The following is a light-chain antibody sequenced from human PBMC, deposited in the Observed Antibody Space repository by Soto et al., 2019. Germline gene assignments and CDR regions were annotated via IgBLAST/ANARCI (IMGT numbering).Light chain of an antibody. CDR2: KAS. J-gene: IGKJ5*01. CDR1: QSIRSW. CDR3: QQYNSYSPVT. Sequence: DIQMTQSPSTLSASVGDRVTITCRASQSIRSWLAWYQQKPGKAPKLLIYKASSLESGVPSRFSGRGSGTEFTLTISSLQPDDFATYYCQQYNSYSPVTFGQGTRLEIK. V-gene: IGKV1-5*03.